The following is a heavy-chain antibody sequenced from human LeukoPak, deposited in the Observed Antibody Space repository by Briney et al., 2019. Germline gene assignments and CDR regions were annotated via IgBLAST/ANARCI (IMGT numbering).Heavy chain of an antibody. J-gene: IGHJ4*02. CDR1: GGSISSGGYY. CDR3: ARARSAAGNFDY. CDR2: IFYSGST. D-gene: IGHD6-13*01. Sequence: SQTLSLTCTVSGGSISSGGYYWSWIRQHPGRGLEWIGYIFYSGSTYYNPSLKSRVTISADTSKNQFSLTLSSVTAADTAVYYCARARSAAGNFDYWGQGTLVTVSS. V-gene: IGHV4-31*03.